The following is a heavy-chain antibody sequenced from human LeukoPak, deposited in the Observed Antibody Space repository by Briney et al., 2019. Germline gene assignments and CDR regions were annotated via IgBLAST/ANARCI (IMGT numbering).Heavy chain of an antibody. D-gene: IGHD2-15*01. CDR3: TTDGRYCSGGSRYSELVY. CDR1: GFTFSNAW. Sequence: GGSLRLSCAASGFTFSNAWMSWVRQAPGKGLEWVGRIKSKTDGGTTDYAAPVKGRFTISKDDSKNTLYLQMNSLKTEDTAVYYCTTDGRYCSGGSRYSELVYWGQGTLVTVSS. V-gene: IGHV3-15*01. CDR2: IKSKTDGGTT. J-gene: IGHJ4*02.